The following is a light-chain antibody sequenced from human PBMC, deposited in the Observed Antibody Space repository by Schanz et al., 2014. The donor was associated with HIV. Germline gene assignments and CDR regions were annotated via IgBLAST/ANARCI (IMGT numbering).Light chain of an antibody. J-gene: IGKJ5*01. V-gene: IGKV1-39*01. Sequence: IQLTQSPSSLSASVGDRVTITCRASQGIKYDLAWYQQKPGKAPKLLIYDASNLQNGVPSRFTGSGSGTDFTLSISSLQPEDFATYFCQQSYSTPITFAQGTRLEIK. CDR1: QGIKYD. CDR3: QQSYSTPIT. CDR2: DAS.